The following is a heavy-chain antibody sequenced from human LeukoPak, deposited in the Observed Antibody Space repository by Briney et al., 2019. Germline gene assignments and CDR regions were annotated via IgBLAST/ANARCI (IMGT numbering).Heavy chain of an antibody. CDR3: ARDQSSGWYYYGMDV. CDR2: INWNGGST. CDR1: RFTFDDYG. Sequence: GGSLRLSCAASRFTFDDYGMSGVRQAPGKGLEGVSGINWNGGSTGYADSVKGRFTISRDNAKNSLYLQMNSLRAEDTALYHCARDQSSGWYYYGMDVWGQGTTVTVSS. V-gene: IGHV3-20*01. J-gene: IGHJ6*02. D-gene: IGHD6-19*01.